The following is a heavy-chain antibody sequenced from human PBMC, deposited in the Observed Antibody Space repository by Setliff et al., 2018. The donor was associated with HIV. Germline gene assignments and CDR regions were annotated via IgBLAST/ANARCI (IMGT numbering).Heavy chain of an antibody. V-gene: IGHV4-39*01. J-gene: IGHJ6*03. CDR1: GGSITSSSSY. D-gene: IGHD3-10*01. Sequence: PSETLSLTCTVSGGSITSSSSYWGWIRQPPGKGLEWIGSMFYSGSTSYNPSPKSRVTISVDTSKKQLSLKLSSVTAADTAVYYCARQYYGSGNYYYYMDDWGKGTTVTVSS. CDR2: MFYSGST. CDR3: ARQYYGSGNYYYYMDD.